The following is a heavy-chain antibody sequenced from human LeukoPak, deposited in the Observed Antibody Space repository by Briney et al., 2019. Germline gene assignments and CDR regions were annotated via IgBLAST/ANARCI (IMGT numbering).Heavy chain of an antibody. CDR3: ARLKSLVYVWGTYRFFDF. V-gene: IGHV4-34*01. CDR2: VDHNGVT. J-gene: IGHJ4*02. D-gene: IGHD3-16*02. Sequence: SETLSLTCAVYGGSFGGYSWNWIRQSPEKGLEWIGKVDHNGVTSYNPSLESRVTISLDTSKNQFSLRLSSVTAADMALYYCARLKSLVYVWGTYRFFDFWGQGTLVTVSS. CDR1: GGSFGGYS.